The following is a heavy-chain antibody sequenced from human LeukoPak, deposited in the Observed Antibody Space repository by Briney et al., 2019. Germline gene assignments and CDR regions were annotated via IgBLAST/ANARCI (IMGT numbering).Heavy chain of an antibody. V-gene: IGHV4-39*01. J-gene: IGHJ4*02. CDR2: FYYTGST. D-gene: IGHD1-26*01. CDR1: GDSISTTSYY. CDR3: ARTQRGSYF. Sequence: SETLSLACTVSGDSISTTSYYWAWIRQPPGKGLEWIASFYYTGSTYYSTSLRSRVTISVDTSNNQFSLRLSSLSVADTAVYYCARTQRGSYFWGQGTLVTVSS.